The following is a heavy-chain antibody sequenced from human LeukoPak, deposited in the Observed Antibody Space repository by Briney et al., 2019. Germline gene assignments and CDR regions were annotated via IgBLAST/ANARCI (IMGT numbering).Heavy chain of an antibody. CDR1: GFTFSSYR. CDR2: ISSRSSYI. V-gene: IGHV3-21*01. CDR3: ARSYSSGWYDGAMDV. J-gene: IGHJ6*03. D-gene: IGHD6-19*01. Sequence: GGSLRLSCAASGFTFSSYRMNWVRQAPGKGLEWVSSISSRSSYIYYADSLKGRFTISRDNAKNSLYLQMNSLRAEDTAVYYCARSYSSGWYDGAMDVWGKGTTVTVSS.